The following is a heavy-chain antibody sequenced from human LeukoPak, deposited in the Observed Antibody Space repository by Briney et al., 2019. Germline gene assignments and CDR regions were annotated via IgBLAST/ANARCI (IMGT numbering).Heavy chain of an antibody. Sequence: GGSLRLSCAASGFTSSSYGMHWVRQAPGKGLEWVAVISYDGSNKYYADSVKGRLTISRDNSKNTLYLQMNSLRAEDTAVYYCAKTAGTYDFWSGYYGNYFDYWGQGTLVTVSS. J-gene: IGHJ4*02. CDR2: ISYDGSNK. D-gene: IGHD3-3*01. CDR1: GFTSSSYG. V-gene: IGHV3-30*18. CDR3: AKTAGTYDFWSGYYGNYFDY.